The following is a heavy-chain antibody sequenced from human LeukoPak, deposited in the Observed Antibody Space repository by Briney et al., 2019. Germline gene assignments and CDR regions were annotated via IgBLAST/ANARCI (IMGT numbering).Heavy chain of an antibody. CDR3: ARERTEYYYESSGSRGDY. J-gene: IGHJ4*02. Sequence: SETLSLTCTVSGVTISSSSYYWGWIRQPPGKGREWNGSLYYSGSTYYNPALKSRVTISVDTSKNQFSLKLSSVTAADTAVYYCARERTEYYYESSGSRGDYWGQGTLVTVSS. V-gene: IGHV4-39*07. CDR1: GVTISSSSYY. CDR2: LYYSGST. D-gene: IGHD3-22*01.